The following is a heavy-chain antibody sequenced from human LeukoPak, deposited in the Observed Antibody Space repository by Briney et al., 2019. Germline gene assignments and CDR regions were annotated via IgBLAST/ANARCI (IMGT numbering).Heavy chain of an antibody. D-gene: IGHD1-26*01. J-gene: IGHJ4*02. Sequence: GGSLRLSCAGSGFSFGSYAMSWVRQAPGKGLEWISTISGRGDSTYDAASAQGRFSISRDNSKNTLYLQMNSLRVEDTAVYYCTTDTGEWELFGYWGQGTLVTVSS. V-gene: IGHV3-23*01. CDR3: TTDTGEWELFGY. CDR1: GFSFGSYA. CDR2: ISGRGDST.